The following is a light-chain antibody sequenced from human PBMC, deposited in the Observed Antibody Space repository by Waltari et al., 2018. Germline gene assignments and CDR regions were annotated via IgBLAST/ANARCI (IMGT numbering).Light chain of an antibody. CDR1: NIGSYS. CDR2: YGS. CDR3: QVWHAAIDPGV. V-gene: IGLV3-21*04. J-gene: IGLJ1*01. Sequence: SYVLTQPPSVSVAPGETARITCGGANIGSYSVHWYQQKPGQAPGLVIRYGSDRPSGSPGRCAGSNAANTATLTIGRVEAGDEANYYCQVWHAAIDPGVFGTGTEVTV.